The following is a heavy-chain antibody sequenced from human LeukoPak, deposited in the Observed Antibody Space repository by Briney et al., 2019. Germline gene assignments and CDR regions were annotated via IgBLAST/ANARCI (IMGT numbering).Heavy chain of an antibody. Sequence: PGGSLRLSCAASGFTFSSYAMHWVRQAPGKGLEWISYISSSGSTIYYADSAKGRFTISRDNSKNTLYLQMNSLRAEDTAVYYCAKWDVVPAAITFDIWGQGTMVTVSS. D-gene: IGHD2-2*01. V-gene: IGHV3-48*01. CDR3: AKWDVVPAAITFDI. CDR2: ISSSGSTI. CDR1: GFTFSSYA. J-gene: IGHJ3*02.